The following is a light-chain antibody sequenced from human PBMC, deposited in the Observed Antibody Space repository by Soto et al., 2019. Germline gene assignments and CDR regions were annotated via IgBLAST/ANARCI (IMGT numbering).Light chain of an antibody. CDR3: CSRTSSSTYA. J-gene: IGLJ1*01. CDR2: DVD. Sequence: QSVLTQPASVSGSPGQSITISCTGTSSDVGGYSSVSWYQQHPGKAPKLVIYDVDNRPSGVSNRFSGSKSGNTASLAISGLQAEDEADYYCCSRTSSSTYAFGTGTKLTVL. CDR1: SSDVGGYSS. V-gene: IGLV2-14*01.